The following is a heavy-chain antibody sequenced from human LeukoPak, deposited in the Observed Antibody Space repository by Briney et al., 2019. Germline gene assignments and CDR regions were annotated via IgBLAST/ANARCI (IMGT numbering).Heavy chain of an antibody. CDR1: GGSISSGGYY. CDR3: ARGRVAVAGKAWDY. J-gene: IGHJ4*02. V-gene: IGHV4-30-4*08. CDR2: IYYSGST. Sequence: RPSETLSLTCTVSGGSISSGGYYWSWIRQPPGKGLEWIGYIYYSGSTNHNPSLKSRLTISLDTSKNQFSLKLSSVTAADTAVYYCARGRVAVAGKAWDYWGQGTLVTVSS. D-gene: IGHD6-19*01.